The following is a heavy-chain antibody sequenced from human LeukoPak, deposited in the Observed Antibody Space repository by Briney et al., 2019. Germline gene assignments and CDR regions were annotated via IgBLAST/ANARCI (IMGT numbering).Heavy chain of an antibody. CDR1: GFTFSSYS. V-gene: IGHV3-48*04. CDR2: ISSSSSTI. CDR3: ARGTVHGDY. D-gene: IGHD4-17*01. Sequence: GGSLRLSCAASGFTFSSYSMNWVRQAPGKGLEWVSCISSSSSTIYYADSVKGRFTISRDNAKNSLYLQMNSLRAEDTAVYYCARGTVHGDYWGQGTLVTVSS. J-gene: IGHJ4*02.